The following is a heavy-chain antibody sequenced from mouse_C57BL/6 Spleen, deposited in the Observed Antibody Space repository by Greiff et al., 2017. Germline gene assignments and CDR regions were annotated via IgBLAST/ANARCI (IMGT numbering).Heavy chain of an antibody. Sequence: EVKLQQSGPELVKPGASVKISCKASGYTFTDYYMNWVKQSHGKSLEWIGDINPNNGGTSYNQKFKGKATLTVDKSSSTAYMELRSLTSEDSAVYYCARLGNYEWGQGTTLTVSS. V-gene: IGHV1-26*01. CDR1: GYTFTDYY. D-gene: IGHD2-1*01. CDR2: INPNNGGT. CDR3: ARLGNYE. J-gene: IGHJ2*01.